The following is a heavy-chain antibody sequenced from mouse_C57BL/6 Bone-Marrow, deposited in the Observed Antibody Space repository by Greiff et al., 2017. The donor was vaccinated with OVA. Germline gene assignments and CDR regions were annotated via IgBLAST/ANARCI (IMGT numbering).Heavy chain of an antibody. CDR1: GYTFTSYW. D-gene: IGHD2-1*01. CDR2: INPSNGGT. CDR3: AREVYGKDAMDY. V-gene: IGHV1-53*01. Sequence: QVQLKQPGPELVKPGASVKLSCKASGYTFTSYWMHWVKQRPGQGLEWIGNINPSNGGTNYNEKFKSKATLTVDKSSSTAYMQLSSLTSEDSAVYYCAREVYGKDAMDYWGQGTSVTVSS. J-gene: IGHJ4*01.